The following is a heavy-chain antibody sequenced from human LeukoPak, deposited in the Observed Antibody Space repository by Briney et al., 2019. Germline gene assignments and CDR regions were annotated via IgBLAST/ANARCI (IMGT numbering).Heavy chain of an antibody. CDR3: AREEVGYRGYCSSTSCFDRKWFDL. V-gene: IGHV1-46*01. D-gene: IGHD2-2*03. J-gene: IGHJ5*02. Sequence: ASVKVSCKASGYTFTSYYMHWVRQAPGQGLEWMGIINPSGGSTSYAQKFQGRVTMTRDTSTSTVYIELSSLRSEDTAVYYCAREEVGYRGYCSSTSCFDRKWFDLWGQGTLVTVSS. CDR1: GYTFTSYY. CDR2: INPSGGST.